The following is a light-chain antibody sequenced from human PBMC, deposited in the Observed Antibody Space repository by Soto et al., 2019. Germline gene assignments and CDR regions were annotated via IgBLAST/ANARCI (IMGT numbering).Light chain of an antibody. CDR3: SSYTSSNTLEV. CDR2: EVS. V-gene: IGLV2-14*01. CDR1: SSDVGGYNY. J-gene: IGLJ1*01. Sequence: QSVLTQPASVSGSPGQSITISCTGTSSDVGGYNYVSWYQQHPGKAPKLMIYEVSNRPSGVSNRFSGSKSGNTASLTISGLQAEDEADYYCSSYTSSNTLEVFGFGTKLTVL.